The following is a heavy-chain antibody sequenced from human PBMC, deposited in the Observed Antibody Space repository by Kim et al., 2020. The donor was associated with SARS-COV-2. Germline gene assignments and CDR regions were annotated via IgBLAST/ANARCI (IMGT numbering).Heavy chain of an antibody. V-gene: IGHV3-30*02. CDR3: AKVDTNYYYYGMDV. Sequence: ADSGKGRLTISRDNSKNTLYLQMNSLRAEDTAVYYCAKVDTNYYYYGMDVWGQGTTVTVSS. D-gene: IGHD5-18*01. J-gene: IGHJ6*02.